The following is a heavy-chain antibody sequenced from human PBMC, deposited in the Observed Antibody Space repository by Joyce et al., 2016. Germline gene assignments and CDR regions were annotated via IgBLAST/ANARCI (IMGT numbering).Heavy chain of an antibody. D-gene: IGHD6-13*01. CDR1: GFNFGKNA. Sequence: EVQLLESGGGLVQPGGSLRLSCVASGFNFGKNAMTWVRQAPGKGLEWGSSLSGSGINAYYADSGKGRFTISRDNSENTLFLQMSSRRAEDTAIYYCTKEAGRLSAAGMPLDSWGQGTLVTVSS. CDR2: LSGSGINA. J-gene: IGHJ5*01. V-gene: IGHV3-23*01. CDR3: TKEAGRLSAAGMPLDS.